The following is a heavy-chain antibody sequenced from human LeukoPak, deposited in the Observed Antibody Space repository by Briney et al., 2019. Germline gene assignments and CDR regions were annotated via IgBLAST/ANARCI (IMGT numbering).Heavy chain of an antibody. D-gene: IGHD6-13*01. CDR1: GGSISSSSYY. CDR2: IYYSGST. V-gene: IGHV4-39*01. CDR3: ARQSGSSSWRGFWDYYYYGMDV. J-gene: IGHJ6*02. Sequence: SETLSLTCTVSGGSISSSSYYWGWIRQPPGKGLEWIGSIYYSGSTYYNPSLKSRVTISVDTSKNQFSLKLSSVTAADTAVYYCARQSGSSSWRGFWDYYYYGMDVWGQGTTVTVSS.